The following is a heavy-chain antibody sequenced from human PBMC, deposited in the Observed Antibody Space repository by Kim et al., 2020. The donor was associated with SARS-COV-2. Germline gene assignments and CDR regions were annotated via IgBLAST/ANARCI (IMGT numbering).Heavy chain of an antibody. CDR3: ARGRPFRPFLRWFDP. Sequence: SETLSLTCAVYGGSFSGYYWSWIRQPPGKGLEWIGEINHSGSTNYNPSLKSRVTISVDTSKNQFSLKLSSVTAADTAVYYCARGRPFRPFLRWFDPWGQGTLVTVSS. J-gene: IGHJ5*02. CDR2: INHSGST. V-gene: IGHV4-34*01. D-gene: IGHD3-3*01. CDR1: GGSFSGYY.